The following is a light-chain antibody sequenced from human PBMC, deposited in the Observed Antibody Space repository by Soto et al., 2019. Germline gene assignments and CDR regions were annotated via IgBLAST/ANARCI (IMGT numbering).Light chain of an antibody. CDR2: EVN. CDR3: SSYAGSSNV. CDR1: SSDVGGYNY. J-gene: IGLJ1*01. Sequence: QSALTQPPSASGSPGQSVAISCTGTSSDVGGYNYVSWYQQHPGKAPKLMIYEVNNRPSGVHDLFSGSKSGNPASLTVSGLQAEDEADYYCSSYAGSSNVFRTGTKVTVL. V-gene: IGLV2-8*01.